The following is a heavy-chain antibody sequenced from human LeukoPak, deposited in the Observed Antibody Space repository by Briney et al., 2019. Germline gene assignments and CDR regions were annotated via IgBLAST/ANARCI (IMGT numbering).Heavy chain of an antibody. CDR1: GFTFEDYG. CDR2: INWNGLST. D-gene: IGHD1-26*01. CDR3: ARGTSGGIVGSPDY. Sequence: PGGSLRLSCAASGFTFEDYGMSWVRQAPGQRLEWVSAINWNGLSTAYADSLRGRFTISRDNAKNSLYLQMNSLRAEDTAFYYCARGTSGGIVGSPDYWGQGTLVTVSS. J-gene: IGHJ4*02. V-gene: IGHV3-20*04.